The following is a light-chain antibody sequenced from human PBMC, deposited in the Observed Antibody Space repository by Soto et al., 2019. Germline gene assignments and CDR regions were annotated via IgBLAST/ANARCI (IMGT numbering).Light chain of an antibody. CDR3: QQYAESPLT. J-gene: IGKJ4*01. V-gene: IGKV3-20*01. Sequence: ETVLTQSPGTVSLSPGESATLSCRASKSIGKSYLAWFQHKPGQAPRLLIYGASTRATGIPDRFRGSGSGTDFPLTVSRLESEDFAVYYCQQYAESPLTFGGGTKVEIK. CDR2: GAS. CDR1: KSIGKSY.